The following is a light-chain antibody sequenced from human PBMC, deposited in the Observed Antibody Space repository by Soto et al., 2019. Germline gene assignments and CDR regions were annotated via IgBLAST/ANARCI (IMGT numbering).Light chain of an antibody. CDR3: QQSFNTAAWT. CDR1: QSINNH. V-gene: IGKV1-39*01. J-gene: IGKJ1*01. Sequence: DIQMTQSPSSLSASVGDRVTITCRASQSINNHLNWYQQKPGKAPKPLIYAASRLQRGVPSRFSGSGSGTDFTLSISSLEPEDFATYDCQQSFNTAAWTFGQGTKVDIK. CDR2: AAS.